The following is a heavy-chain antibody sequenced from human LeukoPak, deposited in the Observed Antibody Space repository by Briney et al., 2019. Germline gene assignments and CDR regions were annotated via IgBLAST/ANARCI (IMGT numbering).Heavy chain of an antibody. Sequence: ASVKDSCKASGYTLTGRRMHRVPQGPGQGLEWMGWINSIRGGTNYAQTFQGRVTMTRDTTISTAYMELRRLRSADTAVYYCAPSSDDAFDIWGQGTMVTVSS. CDR2: INSIRGGT. D-gene: IGHD3-10*01. J-gene: IGHJ3*02. CDR3: APSSDDAFDI. CDR1: GYTLTGRR. V-gene: IGHV1-2*02.